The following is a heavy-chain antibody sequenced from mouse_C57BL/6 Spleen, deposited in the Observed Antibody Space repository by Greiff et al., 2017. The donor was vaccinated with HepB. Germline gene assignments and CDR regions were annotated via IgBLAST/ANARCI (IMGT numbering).Heavy chain of an antibody. CDR3: AREGTTAQAGYFDF. CDR1: GYTFTSYG. J-gene: IGHJ1*03. Sequence: QVQLQQSGAELARPGASVKLSCKASGYTFTSYGISWVKQRTGQGLEWIGEIYPRSGNTYYNEKFKGKATLTADKSSSTAYMELRSLTSADSAVYFCAREGTTAQAGYFDFWGTGTTLTVSS. CDR2: IYPRSGNT. D-gene: IGHD1-2*01. V-gene: IGHV1-81*01.